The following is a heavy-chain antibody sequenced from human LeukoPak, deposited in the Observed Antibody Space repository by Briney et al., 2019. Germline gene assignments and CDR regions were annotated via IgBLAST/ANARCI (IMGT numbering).Heavy chain of an antibody. CDR2: MNPNSGGT. D-gene: IGHD2-2*01. CDR3: ARAEDIVVVPAAALPGY. V-gene: IGHV1-2*02. Sequence: ASVKVSCRASGYTFTSYDINWVRQATGQGLEWMGWMNPNSGGTNYAQKFQGRVTMTRDTSISTAYMELSRLRSDDTAVYYCARAEDIVVVPAAALPGYWGQGTLVTVSS. CDR1: GYTFTSYD. J-gene: IGHJ4*02.